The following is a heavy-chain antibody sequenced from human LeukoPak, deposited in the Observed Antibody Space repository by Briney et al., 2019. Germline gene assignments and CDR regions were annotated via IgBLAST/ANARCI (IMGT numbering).Heavy chain of an antibody. CDR1: GGTFSSYA. CDR3: AREGYGDYGAENFDY. Sequence: SVTVSCKASGGTFSSYAISWVRQAPGQGLEWMGGIIPTFGTANYAQKFQGRVTITADESTSTAYMELSSLRSEDTAVYYCAREGYGDYGAENFDYWGQGTLVTVSS. J-gene: IGHJ4*02. D-gene: IGHD4-17*01. CDR2: IIPTFGTA. V-gene: IGHV1-69*13.